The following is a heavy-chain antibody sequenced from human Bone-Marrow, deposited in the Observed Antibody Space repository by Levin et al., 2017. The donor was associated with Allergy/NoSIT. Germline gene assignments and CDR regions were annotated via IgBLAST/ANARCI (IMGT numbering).Heavy chain of an antibody. D-gene: IGHD2-2*01. CDR2: IGTAADS. V-gene: IGHV3-13*04. CDR3: ARVALPRYCTSTSCSDSGYYFDY. CDR1: GFTFSSYD. Sequence: HSGGSLRLSCASSGFTFSSYDMHWVRQATGRGLEWVSAIGTAADSYYSGSVKGRFTVSRDNAKNSFSFQMNSLRAGDTAVYYCARVALPRYCTSTSCSDSGYYFDYWGQGTLVTVSS. J-gene: IGHJ4*02.